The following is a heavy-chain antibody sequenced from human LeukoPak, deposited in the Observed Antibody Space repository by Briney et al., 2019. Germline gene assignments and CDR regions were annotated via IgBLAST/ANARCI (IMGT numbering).Heavy chain of an antibody. J-gene: IGHJ6*02. D-gene: IGHD4/OR15-4a*01. CDR2: IRSKAYGGTT. CDR1: GFTFGDYA. Sequence: PGGSLRLSCTASGFTFGDYAMSWFRKAPGKGREGVGFIRSKAYGGTTEYAASVKGRFTISRDDSKSIAYLQMNSLKTEDTAVYYCTRRGAVYYYYSMDVWGQGTTVTVSS. CDR3: TRRGAVYYYYSMDV. V-gene: IGHV3-49*03.